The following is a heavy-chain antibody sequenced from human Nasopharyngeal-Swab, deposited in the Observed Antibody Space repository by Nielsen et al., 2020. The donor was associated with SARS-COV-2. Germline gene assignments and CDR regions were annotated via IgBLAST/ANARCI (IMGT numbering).Heavy chain of an antibody. V-gene: IGHV4-34*01. CDR2: INHSGTT. CDR3: ARGHRSISMIVVVIATAHFYFDS. D-gene: IGHD3-22*01. CDR1: GGSFSGYY. Sequence: GSLRLSCAVYGGSFSGYYWSWIRQPPGKGLEWIGEINHSGTTSYNPFLKSRVTISSDTSKNQFSLKLSSVTAADTAVYYCARGHRSISMIVVVIATAHFYFDSWGRGTLVTVTS. J-gene: IGHJ4*02.